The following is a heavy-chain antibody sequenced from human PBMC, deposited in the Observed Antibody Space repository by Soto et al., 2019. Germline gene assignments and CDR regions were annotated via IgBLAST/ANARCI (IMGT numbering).Heavy chain of an antibody. Sequence: SETLSLTCTVSGGSISSSSYYWGWIRQPPGKGLEWIGSIYYSGSTYYNPSLKSRVTISVDTSKNQFSLKLSSVTAADTAVYYCARHILGRYSYRSYFDYWGKGTLVTVSS. J-gene: IGHJ4*02. CDR2: IYYSGST. V-gene: IGHV4-39*01. CDR1: GGSISSSSYY. CDR3: ARHILGRYSYRSYFDY. D-gene: IGHD5-18*01.